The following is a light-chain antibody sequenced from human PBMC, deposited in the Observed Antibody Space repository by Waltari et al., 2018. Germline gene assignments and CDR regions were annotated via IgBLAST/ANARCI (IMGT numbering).Light chain of an antibody. CDR1: QGISNS. J-gene: IGKJ4*01. V-gene: IGKV1-9*01. CDR2: GAS. CDR3: QLRNSFLPRT. Sequence: DIQLTQSPSFLSASVGDRVTITCRASQGISNSLAWYQQKPGTAPKLLIYGASTLQSGVPSRFSGSGSGTEFTLTVSSLQPEDFATYYCQLRNSFLPRTFGGGTKVEIK.